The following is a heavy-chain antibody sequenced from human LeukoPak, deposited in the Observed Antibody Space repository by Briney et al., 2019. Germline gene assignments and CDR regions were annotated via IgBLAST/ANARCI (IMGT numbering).Heavy chain of an antibody. CDR2: IYTSGST. Sequence: SETLSLTCTVSGGSISSYYWSWIRQPPGKGLEWIGCIYTSGSTNYNPSLKSRVTISVDTSKNQFSLKLSSVTAADTAVYYCARLYDFWSGSNWFDPWGQGTLVTVSS. V-gene: IGHV4-4*09. CDR1: GGSISSYY. J-gene: IGHJ5*02. D-gene: IGHD3-3*01. CDR3: ARLYDFWSGSNWFDP.